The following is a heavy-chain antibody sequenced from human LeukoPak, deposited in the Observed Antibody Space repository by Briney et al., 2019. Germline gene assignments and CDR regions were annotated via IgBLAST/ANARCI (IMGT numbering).Heavy chain of an antibody. Sequence: GGSLRLSCAASGFTFSSYWMHWVRQAPGKGLVWVSRINSDGSSTSYVDSVKGRFTISRDNAKNTLYLQMNSLRAEDTAVYYCARVEYSLPLLQSYFDYWGQGTLVTVSS. CDR1: GFTFSSYW. CDR2: INSDGSST. CDR3: ARVEYSLPLLQSYFDY. V-gene: IGHV3-74*01. D-gene: IGHD2-21*01. J-gene: IGHJ4*02.